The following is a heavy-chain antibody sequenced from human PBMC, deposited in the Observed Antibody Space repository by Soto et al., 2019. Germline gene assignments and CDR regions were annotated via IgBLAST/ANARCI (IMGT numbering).Heavy chain of an antibody. J-gene: IGHJ4*02. V-gene: IGHV1-69*13. CDR2: IIPIFGTA. D-gene: IGHD3-10*01. CDR3: ARRTVRGAGFDY. CDR1: GGTFSSYA. Sequence: SVKVSCKASGGTFSSYAISWVRQAPGQGLEWMGGIIPIFGTANYAQKFQGRVTITADESTSTAYMELSSLRSEDTAVYYCARRTVRGAGFDYWGQGNLVTVSS.